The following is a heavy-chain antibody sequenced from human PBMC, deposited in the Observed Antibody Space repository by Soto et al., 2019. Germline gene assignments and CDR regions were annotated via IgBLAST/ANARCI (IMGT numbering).Heavy chain of an antibody. V-gene: IGHV3-23*01. CDR2: INGGGGST. Sequence: GGSLRLSCAASGFTFSSYAMSWVRQAPGKGLEWVSVINGGGGSTYYADSVKGRFTISRDNSKNTLYLQMNGLRAEDTAVYYCAKGPRDRSVDYWGQGTLVTVS. J-gene: IGHJ4*02. CDR1: GFTFSSYA. CDR3: AKGPRDRSVDY.